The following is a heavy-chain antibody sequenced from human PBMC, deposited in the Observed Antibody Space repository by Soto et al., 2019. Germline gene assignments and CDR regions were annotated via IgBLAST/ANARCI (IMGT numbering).Heavy chain of an antibody. CDR2: IYWSDSK. Sequence: QITLKESGPTLVTPTQTLTLTCSFSGFSLTTDGEGVGWVRQPPGKALEWLALIYWSDSKRYSPSLKNRLTVPQDDSKNQVLLTMTNMDPVDTATYYCIHRRRDAGPNGDYWGQGTLVTVSA. CDR1: GFSLTTDGEG. V-gene: IGHV2-5*01. D-gene: IGHD3-16*01. CDR3: IHRRRDAGPNGDY. J-gene: IGHJ4*02.